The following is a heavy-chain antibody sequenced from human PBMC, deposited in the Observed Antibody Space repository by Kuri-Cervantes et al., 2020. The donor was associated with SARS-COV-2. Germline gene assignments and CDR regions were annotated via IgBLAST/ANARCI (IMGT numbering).Heavy chain of an antibody. V-gene: IGHV3-30*01. CDR2: ISYDGSDK. J-gene: IGHJ1*01. CDR3: ARDASYSGSYGSFQH. Sequence: GESLKISCAASGFTFSSYAMHWVRQAPGKGLEWVAPISYDGSDKNYADSVKGRFTISRDNSKNTLYLQMNTLKTEDTAVFYCARDASYSGSYGSFQHWGQGTLVTVDS. D-gene: IGHD1-26*01. CDR1: GFTFSSYA.